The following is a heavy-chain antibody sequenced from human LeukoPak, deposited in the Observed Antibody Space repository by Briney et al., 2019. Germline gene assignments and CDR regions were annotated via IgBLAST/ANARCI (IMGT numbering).Heavy chain of an antibody. CDR3: ASSYDYVFLPV. D-gene: IGHD3-16*01. CDR1: GGSISSYY. Sequence: PSETLSLTCTVSGGSISSYYWSWIRQPLGKGLEWIGYIYYSGSTNYNPSLKSRVTISVDTSKNQFSLKLSSVTAADTAVYYCASSYDYVFLPVWGQGTTVTVSS. J-gene: IGHJ6*02. CDR2: IYYSGST. V-gene: IGHV4-59*01.